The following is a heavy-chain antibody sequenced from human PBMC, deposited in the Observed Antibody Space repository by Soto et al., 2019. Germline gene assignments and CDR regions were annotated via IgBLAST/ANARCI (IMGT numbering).Heavy chain of an antibody. J-gene: IGHJ4*02. Sequence: SETLSLTCAVYGGSFSGYDWTWIRQPPGTGLEWIGEINHSGSTNYNPSLKSRVTISVDTSKNQFSLKLTSVTAADTAVYYCARDKITGLFDYWGQGTLVTISS. CDR2: INHSGST. V-gene: IGHV4-34*01. CDR3: ARDKITGLFDY. CDR1: GGSFSGYD. D-gene: IGHD2-8*02.